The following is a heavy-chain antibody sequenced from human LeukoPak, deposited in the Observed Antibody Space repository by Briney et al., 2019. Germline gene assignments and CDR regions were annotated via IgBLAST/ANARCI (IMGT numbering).Heavy chain of an antibody. J-gene: IGHJ3*01. CDR3: ARGGFSHGFDV. CDR2: IDNDGSDT. Sequence: GGSLRLSFAASGFTFRSYWIHWVRQAPGKGLVWVGRIDNDGSDTIYADSVKGRFTVSRDNAKNTLYLQMNSLSAEDTAVYFCARGGFSHGFDVWGQGTVVTVSS. CDR1: GFTFRSYW. V-gene: IGHV3-74*01. D-gene: IGHD5-12*01.